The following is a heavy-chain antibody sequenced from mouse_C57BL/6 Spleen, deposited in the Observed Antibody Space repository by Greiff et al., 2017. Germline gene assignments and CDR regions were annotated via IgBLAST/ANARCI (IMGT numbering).Heavy chain of an antibody. CDR2: INPSNGGT. CDR1: GYTFTSYW. D-gene: IGHD1-1*01. J-gene: IGHJ1*03. CDR3: ARSAYYGSTYWYFDV. V-gene: IGHV1-53*01. Sequence: QVQLQQPGTELVKPGASVKLSCKASGYTFTSYWMHWVKQRPGQGLEWIGNINPSNGGTNYNEKFKSKATLTVDKSSSTAYMQLSSLTSEYSAVYYCARSAYYGSTYWYFDVWGTGTTVTVSS.